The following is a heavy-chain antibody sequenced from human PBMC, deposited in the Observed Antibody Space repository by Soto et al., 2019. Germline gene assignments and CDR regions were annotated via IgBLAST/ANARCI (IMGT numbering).Heavy chain of an antibody. J-gene: IGHJ6*02. CDR3: AIWSNWDPLYYRGMDV. Sequence: SVKVSCKVSGGAFTNYSLNWVRHAPGQGLEWLGGIIPLHNTSNYSLKLLGRGSVTADISSNTVYMHLSGLTSDDTATYYCAIWSNWDPLYYRGMDVWGQGTTVTVSS. V-gene: IGHV1-69*08. D-gene: IGHD7-27*01. CDR2: IIPLHNTS. CDR1: GGAFTNYS.